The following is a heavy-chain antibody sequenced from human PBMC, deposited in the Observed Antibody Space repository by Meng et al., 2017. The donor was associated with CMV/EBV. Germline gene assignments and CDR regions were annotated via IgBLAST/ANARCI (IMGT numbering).Heavy chain of an antibody. Sequence: GESLKISCAASGFTFSSYWMHWVRQAPGKGLVWVSRINSDGSSTSYADSVKGRFTISRDNAKNTLYLQLNSLRSEDTAVYYCAREGASSGYFGYFDYWGQGTLVTVSS. D-gene: IGHD3-22*01. CDR2: INSDGSST. J-gene: IGHJ4*02. CDR1: GFTFSSYW. V-gene: IGHV3-74*01. CDR3: AREGASSGYFGYFDY.